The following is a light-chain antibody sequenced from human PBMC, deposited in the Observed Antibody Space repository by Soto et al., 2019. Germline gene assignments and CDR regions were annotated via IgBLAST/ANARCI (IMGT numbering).Light chain of an antibody. J-gene: IGKJ1*01. CDR3: QQYGSSQWT. CDR1: QSFSSSY. V-gene: IGKV3-20*01. Sequence: EIVLTQSPGTLSLSPGERATLSCRASQSFSSSYLAWYQQKPGQAPRLLIYGASSRATGIPDRFSGSGSGTDFTLTISRLEPEDFEVYYCQQYGSSQWTFGQGTKVDIX. CDR2: GAS.